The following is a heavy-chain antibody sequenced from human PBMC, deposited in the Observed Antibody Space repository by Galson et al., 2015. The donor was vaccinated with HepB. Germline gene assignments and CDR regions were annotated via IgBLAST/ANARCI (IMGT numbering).Heavy chain of an antibody. Sequence: SLRLSCAASGFAFDSHAMSWVRQAPGRGLEWISGITGKGDSTFYADSVKGRFTISKDNSNNMLYLQMDSLRAEDAGLNFCAKGYGLFDSWGQGILVTGSS. CDR2: ITGKGDST. D-gene: IGHD5-18*01. V-gene: IGHV3-23*01. CDR1: GFAFDSHA. J-gene: IGHJ5*01. CDR3: AKGYGLFDS.